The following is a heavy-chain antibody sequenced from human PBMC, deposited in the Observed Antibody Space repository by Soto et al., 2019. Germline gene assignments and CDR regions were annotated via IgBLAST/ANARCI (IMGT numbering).Heavy chain of an antibody. J-gene: IGHJ6*02. Sequence: PXESLSLSFAASGFTFSSKYMSWVRQAPGKGLEWVSVIYSGVITFYADSVKGRFTISRDNSKNTLYLQMNNLRGEDTAVYYCVRHFGSSSEGGMDVWGQGTTVTVSS. CDR1: GFTFSSKY. D-gene: IGHD6-6*01. V-gene: IGHV3-53*01. CDR2: IYSGVIT. CDR3: VRHFGSSSEGGMDV.